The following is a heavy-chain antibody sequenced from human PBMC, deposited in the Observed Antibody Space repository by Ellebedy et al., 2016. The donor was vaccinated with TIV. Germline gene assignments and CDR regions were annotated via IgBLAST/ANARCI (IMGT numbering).Heavy chain of an antibody. J-gene: IGHJ4*02. D-gene: IGHD1-26*01. CDR2: ISTGVNYQ. CDR1: GFTFSNYG. V-gene: IGHV3-30*03. Sequence: PGGSLRLSCAASGFTFSNYGMHWVRQAPGKGLEWVAVISTGVNYQYYAASVRGRFTISRANSMNTLDLQMNSLRTEDTAVYYCAREGAHSSWFYDYWGQGTLVTVSS. CDR3: AREGAHSSWFYDY.